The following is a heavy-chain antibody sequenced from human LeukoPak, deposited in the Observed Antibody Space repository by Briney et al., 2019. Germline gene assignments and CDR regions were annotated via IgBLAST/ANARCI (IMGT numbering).Heavy chain of an antibody. CDR2: IIPIFGTA. D-gene: IGHD3-3*01. J-gene: IGHJ6*03. Sequence: VASVKVSCKASGGTFSSYAISWVRQAPGQGLEWMGGIIPIFGTANYAQKFQGRVTITADESTSTAYMELSSLRSEDTAVYYCARAITIFGVVTHYYYYYMDVWGKGTTVTVSS. V-gene: IGHV1-69*13. CDR3: ARAITIFGVVTHYYYYYMDV. CDR1: GGTFSSYA.